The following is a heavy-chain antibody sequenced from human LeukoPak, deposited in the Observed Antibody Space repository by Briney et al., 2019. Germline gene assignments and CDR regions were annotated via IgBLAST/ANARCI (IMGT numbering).Heavy chain of an antibody. CDR1: GFSLITDEVR. V-gene: IGHV2-5*02. D-gene: IGHD3-9*01. CDR2: LSWDDDK. Sequence: SGPTLVKPTQTLTLTCTLSGFSLITDEVRVGWIRQPPGKALEWLALLSWDDDKRYSPSLKTRLTITKDTSKNQVVLTMTNMDPVDTATYYCAHSREYYDILTGYYGSNWFDPWGQGTLVTVSS. CDR3: AHSREYYDILTGYYGSNWFDP. J-gene: IGHJ5*02.